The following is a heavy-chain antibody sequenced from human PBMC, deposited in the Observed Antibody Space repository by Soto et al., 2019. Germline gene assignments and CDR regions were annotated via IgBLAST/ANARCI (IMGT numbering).Heavy chain of an antibody. CDR3: ARRHGDPSSAAGFDY. CDR1: GYTFTDYS. V-gene: IGHV1-18*01. D-gene: IGHD2-15*01. CDR2: IGTYSGRS. J-gene: IGHJ4*02. Sequence: QIQLVQSGAEVKRPGASVKFSCKASGYTFTDYSISWGRQAPGQGLEWIGWIGTYSGRSDSAQKVRGRLTMTKDTSTTTAYMDLRSLRFDDTAVYYCARRHGDPSSAAGFDYWGQGTLVTVSS.